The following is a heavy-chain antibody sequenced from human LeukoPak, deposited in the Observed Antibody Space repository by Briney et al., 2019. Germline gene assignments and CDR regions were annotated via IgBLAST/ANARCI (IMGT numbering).Heavy chain of an antibody. J-gene: IGHJ4*02. D-gene: IGHD2-15*01. V-gene: IGHV1-18*01. CDR2: ISPYNANT. CDR3: ARVAVVVVAATRWAIDY. CDR1: GYIFTRYG. Sequence: ASVKVSCKASGYIFTRYGISWVRQAPGQGLEWMGWISPYNANTKYAQKLQGRVTMTTDTSTSTAYMELRSLRSDDTAVYYCARVAVVVVAATRWAIDYWGQGTLVTVSS.